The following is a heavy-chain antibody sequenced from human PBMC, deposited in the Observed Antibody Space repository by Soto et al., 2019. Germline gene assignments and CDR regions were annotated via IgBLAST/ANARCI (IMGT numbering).Heavy chain of an antibody. D-gene: IGHD2-15*01. Sequence: PSETLSLTCTVSGDSISSYYWSWIRQPPGKGLEWIGYIYYSGSTNYNPSLKSRVTISVDTSKNQFSLKLSSVTAADTAVYYCAREGYCSGGSCYSEPPGDETDAFDIWGQGTMVTVSS. V-gene: IGHV4-59*01. CDR1: GDSISSYY. J-gene: IGHJ3*02. CDR3: AREGYCSGGSCYSEPPGDETDAFDI. CDR2: IYYSGST.